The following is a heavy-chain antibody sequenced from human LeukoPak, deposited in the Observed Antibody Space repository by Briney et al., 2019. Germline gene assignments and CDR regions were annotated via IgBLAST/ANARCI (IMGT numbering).Heavy chain of an antibody. Sequence: ASVKVSCKASGGTFSSYAISWVRQAPGQGLEWMGGIIPIFGTANYAQKFQGRVTITADESTSTAYMELSSLRSEDTAVYYCARVTHYCTNGVCDVPPFKVAFDIWGQGTMVTVSS. D-gene: IGHD2-8*01. CDR1: GGTFSSYA. V-gene: IGHV1-69*13. J-gene: IGHJ3*02. CDR2: IIPIFGTA. CDR3: ARVTHYCTNGVCDVPPFKVAFDI.